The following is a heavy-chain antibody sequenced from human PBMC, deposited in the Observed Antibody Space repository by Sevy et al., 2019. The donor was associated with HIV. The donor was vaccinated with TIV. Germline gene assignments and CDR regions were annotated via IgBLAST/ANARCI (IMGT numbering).Heavy chain of an antibody. CDR1: GYTFTSYD. CDR3: ARDTHYYDSSGYFIFDS. CDR2: MNPNSGNT. V-gene: IGHV1-8*01. J-gene: IGHJ4*02. Sequence: ASVKVSCKASGYTFTSYDINCVRQATGQGLEWMGWMNPNSGNTGYAQKFQGRVTMTRNTSISTAYMELSSLRSEDTAVYYCARDTHYYDSSGYFIFDSWGQGTLVTVSS. D-gene: IGHD3-22*01.